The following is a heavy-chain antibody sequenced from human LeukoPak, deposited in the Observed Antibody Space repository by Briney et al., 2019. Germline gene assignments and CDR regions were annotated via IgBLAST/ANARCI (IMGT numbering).Heavy chain of an antibody. D-gene: IGHD2-15*01. J-gene: IGHJ4*02. Sequence: PGXSLXLSCAASGFTFSSYWMSWVRQAPGKGLEWVANIKQDGSEKYYVDSVKGRFTISRDNAKNSLYLQMNSLRAEDTAVYYCARASRYCSGGSCQKYWGQGTLVTVSS. CDR1: GFTFSSYW. CDR3: ARASRYCSGGSCQKY. CDR2: IKQDGSEK. V-gene: IGHV3-7*05.